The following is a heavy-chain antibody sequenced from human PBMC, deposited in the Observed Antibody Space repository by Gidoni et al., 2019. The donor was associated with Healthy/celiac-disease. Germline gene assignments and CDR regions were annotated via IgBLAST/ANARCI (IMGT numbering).Heavy chain of an antibody. CDR2: ISYDGSNK. CDR3: AKDRYSSSSPLYYFDY. Sequence: CPASGFTFSSYGMHWVRQAPGKGLEWVAVISYDGSNKYYADSVKGRFTISRDYSKNTLYLQMTSLRAEDTAVYYCAKDRYSSSSPLYYFDYWGQGTLVTVSS. J-gene: IGHJ4*02. CDR1: GFTFSSYG. D-gene: IGHD6-6*01. V-gene: IGHV3-30*18.